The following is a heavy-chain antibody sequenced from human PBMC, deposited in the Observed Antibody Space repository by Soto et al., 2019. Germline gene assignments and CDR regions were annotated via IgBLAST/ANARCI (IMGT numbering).Heavy chain of an antibody. CDR3: ARAGYCSGGSCYSSYYFDY. Sequence: ASETLSLTCTVSGGSISSGGYYWSWIRQHPGKGLEWIGYIYYSGSTYYNPSLKSRVTISVDTSKNQFSLKLSSVTAADTAVYYCARAGYCSGGSCYSSYYFDYWGQGTLVTVSS. CDR2: IYYSGST. V-gene: IGHV4-31*03. CDR1: GGSISSGGYY. D-gene: IGHD2-15*01. J-gene: IGHJ4*02.